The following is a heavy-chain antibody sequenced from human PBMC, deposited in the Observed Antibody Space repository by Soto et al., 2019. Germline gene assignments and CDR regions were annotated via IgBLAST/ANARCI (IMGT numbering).Heavy chain of an antibody. V-gene: IGHV3-48*02. CDR2: ISSSSSTV. Sequence: GGSLRLSCVVSGFTFSSYSMNWVRQAPGKGLEWVSYISSSSSTVYYADSVKGRFTIPRDNAKNSLYLQMNSLTDEDTAVYYCARDRNSNYLFDYWGQGTLVTVSS. CDR1: GFTFSSYS. CDR3: ARDRNSNYLFDY. J-gene: IGHJ4*02. D-gene: IGHD4-4*01.